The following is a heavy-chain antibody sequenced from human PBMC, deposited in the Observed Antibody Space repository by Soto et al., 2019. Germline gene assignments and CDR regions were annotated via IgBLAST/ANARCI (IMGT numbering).Heavy chain of an antibody. Sequence: SETLSLTCAVYGGSFSGYYWSWIRQPPGKGLEWIGEINHSGSTNYNPSLKSRVTISVDTSKNQFSLKLSSVTAADTAVYYCARRYGSGSYITYYFDDWGQGTLVTVSS. V-gene: IGHV4-34*01. CDR1: GGSFSGYY. CDR2: INHSGST. CDR3: ARRYGSGSYITYYFDD. D-gene: IGHD3-10*01. J-gene: IGHJ4*02.